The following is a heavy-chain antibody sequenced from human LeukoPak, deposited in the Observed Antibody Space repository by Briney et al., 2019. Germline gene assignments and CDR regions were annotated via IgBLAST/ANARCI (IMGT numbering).Heavy chain of an antibody. J-gene: IGHJ4*02. D-gene: IGHD5-18*01. CDR3: ARDTAGYSYGHYDY. CDR1: GDSISSTNW. Sequence: PSETLSLTCAVSGDSISSTNWWSWVRQPPGKGLEWIGEIYHSGSTNYNPSLKSRVTISVDKSKNQFSLKLTSVTAADTAVYYCARDTAGYSYGHYDYWGQGTLVTVSS. V-gene: IGHV4-4*02. CDR2: IYHSGST.